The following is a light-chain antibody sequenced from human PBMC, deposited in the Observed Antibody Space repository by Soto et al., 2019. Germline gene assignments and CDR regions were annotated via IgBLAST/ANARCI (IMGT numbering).Light chain of an antibody. CDR2: GAS. CDR1: QSVSSSY. V-gene: IGKV3-20*01. CDR3: QQYKSSILT. Sequence: EIVLTQSPGTLSLSPGERATLSCRASQSVSSSYLAWYQQKPGQAPRLLIYGASSRATGIPDRFSGSGSGTDFTLTISRLEPEDFATYYCQQYKSSILTFGPGTKVDIK. J-gene: IGKJ3*01.